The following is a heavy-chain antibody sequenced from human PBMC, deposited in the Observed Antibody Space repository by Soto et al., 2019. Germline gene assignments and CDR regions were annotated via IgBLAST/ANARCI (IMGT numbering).Heavy chain of an antibody. Sequence: QVRLVQSRAEVKKPGASVKVSCKTSGFRFTRYGLHWVRQAPGQGLEWMGYINAGNGDTKYSQTFQDRVTITSDTSATTVYMELSSLRSGDTAIYYCLTQSFYYSDRSFDYWGQGTLVTVSS. J-gene: IGHJ4*02. CDR3: LTQSFYYSDRSFDY. V-gene: IGHV1-3*01. CDR1: GFRFTRYG. D-gene: IGHD4-4*01. CDR2: INAGNGDT.